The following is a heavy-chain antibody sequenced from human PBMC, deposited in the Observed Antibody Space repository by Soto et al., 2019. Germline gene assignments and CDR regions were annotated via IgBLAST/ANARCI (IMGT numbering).Heavy chain of an antibody. CDR1: GGSFSGYY. Sequence: QVQLQQWGAGLLKPSETMSLTCAVYGGSFSGYYWSWIRQPPGKGLEWIGEITHSGSTNYNPSLNSLFTISVDTSKNQFALKLSAVTAADTAVYYCARGLSGLLNWFDPWGQGTLVTVSS. CDR3: ARGLSGLLNWFDP. J-gene: IGHJ5*02. D-gene: IGHD2-21*01. V-gene: IGHV4-34*01. CDR2: ITHSGST.